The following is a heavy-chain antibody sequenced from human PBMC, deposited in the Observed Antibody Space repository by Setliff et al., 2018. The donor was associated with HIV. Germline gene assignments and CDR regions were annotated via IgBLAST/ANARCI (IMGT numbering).Heavy chain of an antibody. D-gene: IGHD2-8*02. V-gene: IGHV3-7*03. J-gene: IGHJ1*01. CDR3: ARGPSSTHWSPGYFQH. Sequence: PGGSLRLSCADSGFTFTTYSMNWVRQAPGKGLERVADIKQDGSEKYYVDSVKGRFTISRDNAKNSLYLQVNNLRAEDTAVYYCARGPSSTHWSPGYFQHWGQGTPVTVSS. CDR1: GFTFTTYS. CDR2: IKQDGSEK.